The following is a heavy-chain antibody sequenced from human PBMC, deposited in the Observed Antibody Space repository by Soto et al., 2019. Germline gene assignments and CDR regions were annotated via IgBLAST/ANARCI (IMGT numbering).Heavy chain of an antibody. V-gene: IGHV1-69*01. Sequence: QVQLVQSGAEVKKPGSSVKVSCKASGGTFSSYAISWVRQAPGQGLEWMGGIIPIFGTANYAQKFQGRVTITADESTSTAYKERSSLRSEDTAVYYGAHRRAYRYYYGMDVWGQGTTVTVSS. CDR1: GGTFSSYA. D-gene: IGHD3-16*02. CDR3: AHRRAYRYYYGMDV. CDR2: IIPIFGTA. J-gene: IGHJ6*02.